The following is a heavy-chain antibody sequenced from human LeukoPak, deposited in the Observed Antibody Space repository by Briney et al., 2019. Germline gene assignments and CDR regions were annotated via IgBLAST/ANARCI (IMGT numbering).Heavy chain of an antibody. CDR2: IIPIFGTA. CDR3: ARDPEVYCSGGSCIDY. CDR1: GGTFISYA. Sequence: SVKVSFKASGGTFISYAISWVRQAPGQGLEWMGGIIPIFGTANYAQKFQGRVTITADKSTSTAYMELSSLRSEDTAVYYCARDPEVYCSGGSCIDYWGQGTLVTVSS. V-gene: IGHV1-69*06. D-gene: IGHD2-15*01. J-gene: IGHJ4*02.